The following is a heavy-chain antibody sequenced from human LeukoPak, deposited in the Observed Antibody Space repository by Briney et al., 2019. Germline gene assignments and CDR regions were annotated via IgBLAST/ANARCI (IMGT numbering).Heavy chain of an antibody. Sequence: SETLSLTCTVSGGSISISSYYWGWIRQPPGKGLEWIGSIYYSGRTYYNPSLKSRVTISVDTSKNQFSLKLSSVTAADTAVFYCARVGIGYSSGWYRVLWGQGTLVTVSS. CDR3: ARVGIGYSSGWYRVL. CDR1: GGSISISSYY. D-gene: IGHD6-19*01. CDR2: IYYSGRT. J-gene: IGHJ4*02. V-gene: IGHV4-39*01.